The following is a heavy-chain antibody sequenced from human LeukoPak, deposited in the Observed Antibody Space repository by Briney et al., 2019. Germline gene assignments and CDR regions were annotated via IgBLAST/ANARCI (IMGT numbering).Heavy chain of an antibody. D-gene: IGHD6-13*01. Sequence: GGSLRLSCAASGFTFSSYAMHWVRQAPGKGLEWVAVISYDGSNKYYADSVKGRFTISRDNSKNTLYLQMNSLRAEDTAVYYCATDRGLIAAADDYGMDVWGQGTTVTVSS. CDR3: ATDRGLIAAADDYGMDV. J-gene: IGHJ6*02. V-gene: IGHV3-30-3*01. CDR1: GFTFSSYA. CDR2: ISYDGSNK.